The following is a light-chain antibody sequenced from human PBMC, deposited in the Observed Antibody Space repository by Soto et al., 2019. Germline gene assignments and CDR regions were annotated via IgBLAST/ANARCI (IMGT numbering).Light chain of an antibody. CDR1: QSIGKH. V-gene: IGKV1-39*01. CDR2: AAS. CDR3: QQCYNRLWT. J-gene: IGKJ1*01. Sequence: IQMTQSPSVLSASVWDSVTITCRAIQSIGKHLNWYQQKPGKAPKLLIYAASNLQSGIPSRFSGSGSGTKFTLSLNSLQPEDFATYYCQQCYNRLWTFGQGTKVDIK.